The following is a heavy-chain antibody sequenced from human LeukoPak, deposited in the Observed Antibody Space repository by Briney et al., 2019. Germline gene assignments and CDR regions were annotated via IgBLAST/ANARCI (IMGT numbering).Heavy chain of an antibody. CDR3: ARDQFGAVAAYNWFDP. Sequence: GASVKVSCKASGYTFTGYYMHWVRQAPGQGLEWMGWINPNSGGTNYAQKFQGRVTMTRDTSISTAYMELSRLRSNDTAVYYCARDQFGAVAAYNWFDPWGQGTLVTVSS. D-gene: IGHD6-19*01. CDR1: GYTFTGYY. J-gene: IGHJ5*02. V-gene: IGHV1-2*02. CDR2: INPNSGGT.